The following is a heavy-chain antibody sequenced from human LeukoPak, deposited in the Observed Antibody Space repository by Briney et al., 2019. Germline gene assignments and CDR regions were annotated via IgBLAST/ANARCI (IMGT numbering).Heavy chain of an antibody. CDR1: GGSISSSNYY. CDR3: ARSGWFGEASML. J-gene: IGHJ4*02. CDR2: IYYSGSS. D-gene: IGHD3-10*01. Sequence: PSQTLSLTCIVSGGSISSSNYYWGWLRQPPGKGLECIGSIYYSGSSYYNPSLKSRVTISVDTSKNQFSLKLSSVTAADTAVYYCARSGWFGEASMLWGQGTLVTVSS. V-gene: IGHV4-39*01.